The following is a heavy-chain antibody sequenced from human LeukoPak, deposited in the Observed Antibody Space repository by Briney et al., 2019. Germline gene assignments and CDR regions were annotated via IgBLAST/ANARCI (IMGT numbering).Heavy chain of an antibody. D-gene: IGHD1-26*01. Sequence: PGGSLRLSCAASGFTFSDYYMSWIRQAPGKGLEWLSYISSSGSTIDYADSVKGRFTISRDNDKNSLYLQMNSLRVEDTAVYYCARDPFRGRYGAFFLWGQGTMATVSS. V-gene: IGHV3-11*04. CDR1: GFTFSDYY. CDR3: ARDPFRGRYGAFFL. CDR2: ISSSGSTI. J-gene: IGHJ3*01.